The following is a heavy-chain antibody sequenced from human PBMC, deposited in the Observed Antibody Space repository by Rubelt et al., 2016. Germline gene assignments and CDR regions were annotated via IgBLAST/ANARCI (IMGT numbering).Heavy chain of an antibody. V-gene: IGHV4-34*01. CDR3: ARSPRATAGRGYYYGMDV. CDR2: INHSGST. D-gene: IGHD1-26*01. J-gene: IGHJ6*02. CDR1: GGSFSGYY. Sequence: QVQLQQWGAGLLKPSETLSLTCAVYGGSFSGYYWSWIRQPPGKGLEWIGEINHSGSTNYNPSLKSRVTVSGDTSKEQFARKRSSGTAADTAGYYCARSPRATAGRGYYYGMDVWGQGTTVTVSS.